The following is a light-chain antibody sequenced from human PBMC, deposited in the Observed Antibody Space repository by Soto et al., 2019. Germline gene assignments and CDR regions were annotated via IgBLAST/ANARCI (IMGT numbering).Light chain of an antibody. J-gene: IGLJ1*01. CDR2: AVS. V-gene: IGLV2-14*03. CDR3: CSYTSRNTLYV. CDR1: SSDVGGYFD. Sequence: QSALTQPASVSGSHGQSITISCTGTSSDVGGYFDVSWYQHHPGKAPKLMIYAVSKRPTGVSARFSGSKSGNTPSLTISGLQTEDEADYYGCSYTSRNTLYVFGTVTKVTVL.